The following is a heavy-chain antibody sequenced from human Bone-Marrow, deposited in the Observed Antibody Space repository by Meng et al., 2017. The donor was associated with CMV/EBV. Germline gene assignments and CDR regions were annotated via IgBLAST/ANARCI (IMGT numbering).Heavy chain of an antibody. J-gene: IGHJ6*02. Sequence: GESLKISCAASGFTFDYYAMHWIRQAPGKGLEWVSLISWDGGSTYYADSVKGRFTISRDNSKNSLYLQMNSLKTEDTAVYYCIRGGSWYCSGGTCYSGYYGMDVWGQGTTVTVSS. V-gene: IGHV3-43D*03. CDR2: ISWDGGST. CDR1: GFTFDYYA. CDR3: IRGGSWYCSGGTCYSGYYGMDV. D-gene: IGHD2-15*01.